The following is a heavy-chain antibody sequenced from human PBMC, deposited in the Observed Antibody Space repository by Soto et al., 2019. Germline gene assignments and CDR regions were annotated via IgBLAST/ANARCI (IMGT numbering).Heavy chain of an antibody. CDR3: ARDLEVGYCSGGSCPSSYWYFDL. D-gene: IGHD2-15*01. Sequence: GGSLRLSFAASGFTVSSNYMSWVRQAPGKGLEWVSVIYSGGSTYYADSVKGRFTISGDNSKNTLYLQMNSLRAEDTAVYYCARDLEVGYCSGGSCPSSYWYFDLWGRGTLVTVSS. CDR2: IYSGGST. V-gene: IGHV3-66*01. J-gene: IGHJ2*01. CDR1: GFTVSSNY.